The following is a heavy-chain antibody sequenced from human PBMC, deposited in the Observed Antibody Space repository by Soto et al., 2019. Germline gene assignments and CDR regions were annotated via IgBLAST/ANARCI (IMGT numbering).Heavy chain of an antibody. D-gene: IGHD3-3*01. J-gene: IGHJ6*02. CDR1: GYTFTSYG. Sequence: GXSVKVSCEASGYTFTSYGISWVRQSPGQGLEWMGWISAYNGNTNYAQKLQGRVTMTTDTSTSTAYMELRSLRSDDTAVYYCARLRRITIFGVVKDYYGMDVWGQGTTVTVSS. CDR2: ISAYNGNT. CDR3: ARLRRITIFGVVKDYYGMDV. V-gene: IGHV1-18*04.